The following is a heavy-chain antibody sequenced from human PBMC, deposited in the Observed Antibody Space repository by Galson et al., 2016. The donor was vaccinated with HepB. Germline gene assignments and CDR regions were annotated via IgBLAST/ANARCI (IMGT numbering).Heavy chain of an antibody. CDR2: ISYDGNNK. J-gene: IGHJ3*01. D-gene: IGHD3-3*01. V-gene: IGHV3-30*04. CDR1: GFTLSSHA. Sequence: SLRLSCAASGFTLSSHAMHWVRQAPGKGLEWVAGISYDGNNKYEGDSVKGQFTMSRDNSKNTVHLQMNSLRAEDTAVYYCARDVGDWSGYYLVFAFDVWGQGTM. CDR3: ARDVGDWSGYYLVFAFDV.